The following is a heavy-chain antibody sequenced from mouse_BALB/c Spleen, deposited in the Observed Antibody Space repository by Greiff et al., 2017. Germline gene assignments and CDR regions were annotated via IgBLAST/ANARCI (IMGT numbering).Heavy chain of an antibody. CDR3: ARSSSGYLYYYAMDY. CDR1: GYSITSDYA. Sequence: EVKLVESGPGLVKPSQSLSLTCTVTGYSITSDYAWNWIRQFPGNKLEWMGYISYSGSTSYNPSLKSRISITRDTSKNQFFLQLNSVTTEDTATYYCARSSSGYLYYYAMDYWGQGTSVTVSS. CDR2: ISYSGST. V-gene: IGHV3-2*02. D-gene: IGHD3-1*01. J-gene: IGHJ4*01.